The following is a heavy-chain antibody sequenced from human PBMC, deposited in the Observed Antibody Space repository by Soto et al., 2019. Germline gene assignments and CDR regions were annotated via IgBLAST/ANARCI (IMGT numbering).Heavy chain of an antibody. CDR3: ARDIDG. Sequence: EVQVVESGGGLVQPGGSLRLSCAASGFTFSSYSMNWVRQAPGKGLEWVSYISSSSSTIFYADSVKGRFTISRDNAKNSLFLQRNSLRAEDTAVYYCARDIDGGGQGTLVTVSS. CDR2: ISSSSSTI. CDR1: GFTFSSYS. J-gene: IGHJ4*02. D-gene: IGHD2-15*01. V-gene: IGHV3-48*01.